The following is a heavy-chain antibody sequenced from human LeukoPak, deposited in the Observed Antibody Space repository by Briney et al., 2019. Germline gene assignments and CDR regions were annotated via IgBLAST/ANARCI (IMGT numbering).Heavy chain of an antibody. CDR1: GYTFTGYY. D-gene: IGHD6-13*01. J-gene: IGHJ5*02. V-gene: IGHV1-2*02. Sequence: GASVKVSCKASGYTFTGYYMHWVRQAPGQGLEWMGWINPNSGGTNYAQKFQGRVTMTRDTSISTAYMELSRLRSDDMAVYYCARERKQQLVRFDPWGQGTLVTVSS. CDR2: INPNSGGT. CDR3: ARERKQQLVRFDP.